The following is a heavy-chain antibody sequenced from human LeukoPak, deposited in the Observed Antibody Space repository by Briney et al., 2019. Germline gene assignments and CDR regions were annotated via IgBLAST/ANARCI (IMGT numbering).Heavy chain of an antibody. V-gene: IGHV3-7*04. CDR3: AWGMDV. CDR1: GFIFSSYW. CDR2: IRHDGREK. Sequence: GGSLSLSCAASGFIFSSYWMTWVRQAPGKAPEWVANIRHDGREKYYVGSVKGRFIISRDNAKNSLYLQMNSLRVEDTAIYYCAWGMDVWGQGTTVTVSS. J-gene: IGHJ6*02.